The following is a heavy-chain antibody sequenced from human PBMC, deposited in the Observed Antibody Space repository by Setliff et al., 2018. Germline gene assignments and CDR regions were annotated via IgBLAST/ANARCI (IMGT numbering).Heavy chain of an antibody. J-gene: IGHJ4*01. CDR2: IHPGGGSS. D-gene: IGHD6-13*01. Sequence: ASVKVSCKASGYAFASHYMHWVRQAPGQGLEWMGLIHPGGGSSSPAEKFEGRVTMTRDTSTSTVYMELSSLRSDDTAIYFCARAGLASAGRKGIFDHWG. CDR3: ARAGLASAGRKGIFDH. CDR1: GYAFASHY. V-gene: IGHV1-46*01.